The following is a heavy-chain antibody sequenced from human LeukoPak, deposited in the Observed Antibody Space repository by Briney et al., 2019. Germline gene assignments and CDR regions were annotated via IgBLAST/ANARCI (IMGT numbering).Heavy chain of an antibody. CDR3: ARDLYSYDSSGYPHSPDY. V-gene: IGHV3-21*01. Sequence: PGGSLRLSCAASGFTFSTYSMNWVRQAPGKGLEWVSSISSNSSYIYYADSVKGRFIISRDNAKNSLHLQMNSLRAEDTALYYCARDLYSYDSSGYPHSPDYWGQGTLVTVSS. D-gene: IGHD3-22*01. CDR1: GFTFSTYS. CDR2: ISSNSSYI. J-gene: IGHJ4*02.